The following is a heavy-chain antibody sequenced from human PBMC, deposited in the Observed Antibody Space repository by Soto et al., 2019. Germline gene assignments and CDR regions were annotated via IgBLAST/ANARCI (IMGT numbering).Heavy chain of an antibody. Sequence: SLKVSCKASGGTFSSYAISWVRQAPGQGLEWMGGIIPIFGTANYAQKFQGRVTITADESTSTAYMELSSLRSEDTAVYYCARGGSSSSFYYYGMDVWGQGTTVTVSS. CDR2: IIPIFGTA. V-gene: IGHV1-69*13. J-gene: IGHJ6*02. CDR3: ARGGSSSSFYYYGMDV. CDR1: GGTFSSYA. D-gene: IGHD6-6*01.